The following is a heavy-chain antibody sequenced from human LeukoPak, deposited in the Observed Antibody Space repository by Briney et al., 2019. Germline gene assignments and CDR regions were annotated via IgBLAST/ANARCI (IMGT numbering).Heavy chain of an antibody. D-gene: IGHD5-12*01. CDR3: AKCGNSGCHLIDY. J-gene: IGHJ4*02. Sequence: GGSLRLSCSASGFTFNTNAMSWVRQAPGKGLEWVSAISGRTGGTYYADSVKGRFTISRDNSKSTLYLQMDSLRAEDTAVYYCAKCGNSGCHLIDYWGQGTLVTVSS. CDR1: GFTFNTNA. CDR2: ISGRTGGT. V-gene: IGHV3-23*01.